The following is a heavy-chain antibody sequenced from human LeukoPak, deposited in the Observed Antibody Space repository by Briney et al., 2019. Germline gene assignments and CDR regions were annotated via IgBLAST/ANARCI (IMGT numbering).Heavy chain of an antibody. V-gene: IGHV3-23*01. J-gene: IGHJ5*02. CDR3: AKDPYYYNASPESWFDP. CDR2: ISGSGGST. D-gene: IGHD3-10*01. Sequence: PGGPLRLSCAASGFTLSSYAMSWVRQAPGKGLEWVSAISGSGGSTYYADSVKGRFTISRDNSKNTLYLQMNSLRAEDTAVYYCAKDPYYYNASPESWFDPWGQGTLVTVSS. CDR1: GFTLSSYA.